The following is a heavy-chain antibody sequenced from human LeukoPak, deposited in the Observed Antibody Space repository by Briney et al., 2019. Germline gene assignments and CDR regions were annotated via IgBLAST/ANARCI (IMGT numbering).Heavy chain of an antibody. V-gene: IGHV4-34*01. CDR1: GGSFSGYY. Sequence: SETLSLTCAVYGGSFSGYYWSWIRRPPGKGLEWIGEINHSGSTNYNPSLKSRVTISVDTSKNQFSLKLSSVTAADTAVYYCARGRGPLNYYGMDVWGQGTTVTVSS. CDR2: INHSGST. CDR3: ARGRGPLNYYGMDV. J-gene: IGHJ6*02.